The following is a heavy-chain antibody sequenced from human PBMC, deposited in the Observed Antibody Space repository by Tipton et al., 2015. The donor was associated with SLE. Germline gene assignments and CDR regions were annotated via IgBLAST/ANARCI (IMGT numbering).Heavy chain of an antibody. CDR1: GGSISSYY. CDR3: ASGTIESFDY. Sequence: TLSLTCTVSGGSISSYYWSWIRQPPGKGLEWIGYIYYSGSTDYNPSLKSRVIISVDTSKNQFSLKLSSVTAADTAVYYCASGTIESFDYWGQGTLVTVSS. D-gene: IGHD3-9*01. CDR2: IYYSGST. J-gene: IGHJ4*02. V-gene: IGHV4-59*12.